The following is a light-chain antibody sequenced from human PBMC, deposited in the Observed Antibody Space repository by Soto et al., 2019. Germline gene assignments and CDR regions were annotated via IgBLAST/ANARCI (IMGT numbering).Light chain of an antibody. CDR1: QSISSW. CDR3: QQYNSWWT. Sequence: DIQMTQYPSTLSASVGDRVTITCRASQSISSWLVWYQQKPGKAPKLLIYDASSLDSGVPSRFSGSASGTEFTPTNSSLQPDDFATYYCQQYNSWWTFGQGTKVEIK. V-gene: IGKV1-5*01. CDR2: DAS. J-gene: IGKJ1*01.